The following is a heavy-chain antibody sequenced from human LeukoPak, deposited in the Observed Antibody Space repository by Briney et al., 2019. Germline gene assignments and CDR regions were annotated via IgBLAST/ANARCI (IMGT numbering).Heavy chain of an antibody. CDR1: GFTFSNYT. D-gene: IGHD2-2*01. CDR3: ARRYCSSTSCDAFDI. Sequence: GGSLRLSCAASGFTFSNYTMNWVRQAPGKGLEWVSSISTGSIYIYYADSVKGRFTISRDNAKNSLYLQMNSLRAEDTAVYFCARRYCSSTSCDAFDIWGQGTMVTVSS. J-gene: IGHJ3*02. V-gene: IGHV3-21*01. CDR2: ISTGSIYI.